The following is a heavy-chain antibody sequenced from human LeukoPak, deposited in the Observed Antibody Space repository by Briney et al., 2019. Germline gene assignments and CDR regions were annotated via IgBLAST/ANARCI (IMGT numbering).Heavy chain of an antibody. Sequence: GGSLRLSCAASGFTFRDYVMSWVRQAPGKGLVWVSAITSSSGSMYYADSVRGRFTISRDNSKNTLYLQMNSLTAEDTAIYYCARDCTVGSCYSDCWGQGTLVTVSS. D-gene: IGHD2-15*01. V-gene: IGHV3-23*01. CDR3: ARDCTVGSCYSDC. J-gene: IGHJ4*02. CDR1: GFTFRDYV. CDR2: ITSSSGSM.